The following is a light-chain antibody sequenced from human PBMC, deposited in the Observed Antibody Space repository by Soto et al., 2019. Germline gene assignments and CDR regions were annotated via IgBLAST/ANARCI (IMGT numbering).Light chain of an antibody. Sequence: EIVLTQSPGTLSLSPGERATLSCRASRSVSDNYLAWYQQKPGQAPRLLIYGASTSATGVPDRFSGSGSGTGFTLTISRLEPQDIALYYCQQYVTSPYPFGQGTKLEI. CDR1: RSVSDNY. V-gene: IGKV3-20*01. J-gene: IGKJ2*01. CDR3: QQYVTSPYP. CDR2: GAS.